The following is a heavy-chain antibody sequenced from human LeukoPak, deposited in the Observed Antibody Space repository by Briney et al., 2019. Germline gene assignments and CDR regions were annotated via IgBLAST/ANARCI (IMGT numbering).Heavy chain of an antibody. V-gene: IGHV3-23*01. CDR1: GLTFSNYA. Sequence: GGSLRLSCAASGLTFSNYAMSWVRQAPGKGLEWVSKISGSGDETYYADSAKGRLTISRDNSKNTLYLQMNSLRAEDTAVYYCATLFGERGYSSTTSCFDSDYWGQGTLVTVSS. D-gene: IGHD2-2*01. CDR2: ISGSGDET. CDR3: ATLFGERGYSSTTSCFDSDY. J-gene: IGHJ4*02.